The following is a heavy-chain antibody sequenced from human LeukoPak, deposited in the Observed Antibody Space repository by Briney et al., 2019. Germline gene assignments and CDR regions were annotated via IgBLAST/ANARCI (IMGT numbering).Heavy chain of an antibody. Sequence: SDTLSLTCTVSGGSISSYYWSWIRQPPGRGLEWIGYIYYSGSTNYNPSLTSRVTISVDTSKNQFSLRLSSVTAADTAVYYCARREYYYDSSGYYYLEYFDYWGQGTLVTVSS. V-gene: IGHV4-59*08. D-gene: IGHD3-22*01. CDR3: ARREYYYDSSGYYYLEYFDY. CDR2: IYYSGST. J-gene: IGHJ4*02. CDR1: GGSISSYY.